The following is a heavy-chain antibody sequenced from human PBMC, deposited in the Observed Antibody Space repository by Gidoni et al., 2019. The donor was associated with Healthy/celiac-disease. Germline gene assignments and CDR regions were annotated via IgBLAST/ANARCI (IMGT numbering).Heavy chain of an antibody. V-gene: IGHV3-30*18. Sequence: QVQLVESGGGVVQPGRSLRLCWGASGFTGRRYGMHGVRQAPGKGLEWVAVLSYDGSNKYYADSVKGRFTISRDNSKNTLYLQMNSLRAEDTAVYYCAKDLAGGSSSLDGMDVWGQGTTVTVSS. CDR2: LSYDGSNK. J-gene: IGHJ6*02. D-gene: IGHD6-13*01. CDR3: AKDLAGGSSSLDGMDV. CDR1: GFTGRRYG.